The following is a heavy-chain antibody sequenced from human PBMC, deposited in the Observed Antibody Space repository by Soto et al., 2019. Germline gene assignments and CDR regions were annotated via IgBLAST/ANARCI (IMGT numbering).Heavy chain of an antibody. V-gene: IGHV3-64D*06. CDR1: GFTFSSYA. CDR3: VKSRGGNNFDFFD. D-gene: IGHD2-15*01. Sequence: PGGSLRPSCSTSGFTFSSYAMHWVRQSPGKGLEYISGVRGNGDPPFYADSVKGRFTISRDNSKNTVYLQMSSLSADDAAVYYCVKSRGGNNFDFFDWGQGTLVTVSS. CDR2: VRGNGDPP. J-gene: IGHJ4*02.